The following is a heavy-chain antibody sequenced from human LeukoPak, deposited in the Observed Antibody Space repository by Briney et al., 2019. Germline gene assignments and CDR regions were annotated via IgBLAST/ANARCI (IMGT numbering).Heavy chain of an antibody. Sequence: SSETLSLTCAVYGGSFSGYYWSCIRQPPGKGLEWVGEINHSGSTNYNPSLKSRVTISVDTSKNQFSLKLSSVTAAGTAVYACARNYCSSTSCHYDYWGQGTLVTVSS. J-gene: IGHJ4*02. CDR2: INHSGST. CDR3: ARNYCSSTSCHYDY. D-gene: IGHD2-2*01. CDR1: GGSFSGYY. V-gene: IGHV4-34*01.